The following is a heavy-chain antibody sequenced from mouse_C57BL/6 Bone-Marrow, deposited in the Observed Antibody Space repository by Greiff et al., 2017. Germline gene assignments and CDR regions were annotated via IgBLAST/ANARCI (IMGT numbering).Heavy chain of an antibody. D-gene: IGHD2-5*01. J-gene: IGHJ1*03. CDR3: ARLYSNYGYFDV. V-gene: IGHV5-9*01. CDR2: ISGGGGNT. CDR1: GFTFSSYT. Sequence: LVESGGGLVKPGGSLKLSCAASGFTFSSYTMSWVRQTPEKRLEWVATISGGGGNTYYPDSVKGRFTISRDNAKNTLYLQMSSLRSEDTALYYCARLYSNYGYFDVWGTGTTVTVSS.